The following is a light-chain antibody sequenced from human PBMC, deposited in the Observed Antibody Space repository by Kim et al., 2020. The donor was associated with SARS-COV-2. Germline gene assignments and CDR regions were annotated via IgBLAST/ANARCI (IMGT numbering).Light chain of an antibody. V-gene: IGKV3-11*01. J-gene: IGKJ1*01. CDR3: QQRGNRPPWT. Sequence: SPGERATLSCRASQNVYNYLAWYQQRPGQAPRLLIYDASNRATGIPGRFSGSGSGTDFTLTISSLEPEDFAMYLCQQRGNRPPWTFGQGTKVDIK. CDR2: DAS. CDR1: QNVYNY.